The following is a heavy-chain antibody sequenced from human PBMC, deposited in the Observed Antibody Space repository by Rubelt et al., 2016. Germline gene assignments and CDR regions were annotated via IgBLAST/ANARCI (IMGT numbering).Heavy chain of an antibody. D-gene: IGHD3-22*01. V-gene: IGHV4-31*03. CDR3: AGDRGDSTGRIDC. J-gene: IGHJ4*02. Sequence: GQLQESGPGLVKPSQTLSLTCTVSGVSMSTGGPYWSWIRQHPGKGLEWIGYIYYTGTTYYNPSLKSRVSISVDTSKNQFSLNLGSVTAADTAVYYCAGDRGDSTGRIDCWGQGTLVSVSS. CDR1: GVSMSTGGPY. CDR2: IYYTGTT.